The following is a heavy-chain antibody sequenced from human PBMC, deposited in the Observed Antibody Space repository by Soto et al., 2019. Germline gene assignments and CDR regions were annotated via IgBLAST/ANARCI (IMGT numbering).Heavy chain of an antibody. CDR2: IYYTGST. J-gene: IGHJ5*02. Sequence: PSETLSLTCTVSGGPLRGYYWSWIRQTPGKGLEWVGHIYYTGSTNYNPSLKSRLTISVDTSKNQFYLKLSSVTAADTAMYYCAMTKTTFSNWFDPWGQGTQVTVSS. V-gene: IGHV4-59*08. D-gene: IGHD1-7*01. CDR3: AMTKTTFSNWFDP. CDR1: GGPLRGYY.